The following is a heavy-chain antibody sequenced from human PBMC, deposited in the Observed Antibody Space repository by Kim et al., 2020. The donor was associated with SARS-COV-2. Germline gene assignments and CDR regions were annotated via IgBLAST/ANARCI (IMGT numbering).Heavy chain of an antibody. CDR3: ASALGP. CDR1: GDSLSSDY. V-gene: IGHV4-4*07. Sequence: SETLSLTCTVSGDSLSSDYWSWNRQPAGKGLEWIGRIYTSGRTNYNPSLQSRVTMSVDMSKNQFSLKLSSVTAADTAVYYCASALGPWGQGTLVTVSS. CDR2: IYTSGRT. J-gene: IGHJ5*02. D-gene: IGHD3-16*02.